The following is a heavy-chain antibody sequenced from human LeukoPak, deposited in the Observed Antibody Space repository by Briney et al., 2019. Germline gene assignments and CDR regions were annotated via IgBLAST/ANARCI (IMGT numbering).Heavy chain of an antibody. J-gene: IGHJ3*01. D-gene: IGHD5-24*01. Sequence: GGSLRLSCAVSGFTFRGAAMTWVRQAPGKGLEWVSLISSSGNNAYYADSVKGRFTISRDNSKNTLFLQMNSLRVEDTAIYYCAKDIQLSTWGLGTRVTASS. CDR2: ISSSGNNA. V-gene: IGHV3-23*01. CDR1: GFTFRGAA. CDR3: AKDIQLST.